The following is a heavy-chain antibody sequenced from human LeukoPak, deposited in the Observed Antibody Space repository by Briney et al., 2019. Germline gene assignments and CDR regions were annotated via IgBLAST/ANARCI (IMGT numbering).Heavy chain of an antibody. CDR2: IIPIFGTA. J-gene: IGHJ4*02. D-gene: IGHD3-10*01. CDR3: ARTRAYGVRGVGVDY. Sequence: SVKVSCKASGGTFSSYAISWVRQAPGQGLEWMGGIIPIFGTANYAQKFQGRVTITADESTSTAYMELSSLRSEDTAVYYCARTRAYGVRGVGVDYWGQGTLVTVSS. V-gene: IGHV1-69*13. CDR1: GGTFSSYA.